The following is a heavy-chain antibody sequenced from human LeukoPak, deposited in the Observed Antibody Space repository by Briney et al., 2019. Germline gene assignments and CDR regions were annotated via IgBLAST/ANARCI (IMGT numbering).Heavy chain of an antibody. V-gene: IGHV4-34*01. D-gene: IGHD3-16*02. CDR3: ARARLRLRLGELSSDAFDI. J-gene: IGHJ3*02. Sequence: PSETLSPTCAVYGGSFSGYYWSWIRQPPGKGLEWIGEINHSGSTNYNPSLKSRVTISVDTSKNQFSLKLSSVTAADTAVYYCARARLRLRLGELSSDAFDIWGQGTMVTVSS. CDR2: INHSGST. CDR1: GGSFSGYY.